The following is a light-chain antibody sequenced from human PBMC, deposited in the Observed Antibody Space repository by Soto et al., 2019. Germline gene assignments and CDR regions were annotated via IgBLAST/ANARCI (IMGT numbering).Light chain of an antibody. CDR1: QSISSNY. CDR3: QQYGRSPPEFT. Sequence: EIVLMQSPGTLSLSPGERATLSCRASQSISSNYLAWYQQKPGQAPRLLIYGATFRASGIPDRFSGSGSGTDFTLTSSRLEHEDFAVYYCQQYGRSPPEFTFGPGTKVDIK. CDR2: GAT. V-gene: IGKV3-20*01. J-gene: IGKJ3*01.